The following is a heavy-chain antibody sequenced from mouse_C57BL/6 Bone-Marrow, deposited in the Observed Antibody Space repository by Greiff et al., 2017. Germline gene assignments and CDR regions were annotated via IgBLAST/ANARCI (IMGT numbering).Heavy chain of an antibody. CDR2: IYPGNSDT. V-gene: IGHV1-5*01. CDR3: TRGDYGPVKPYFDY. CDR1: GYTFTSYW. D-gene: IGHD1-1*01. J-gene: IGHJ2*01. Sequence: EVQLQQSGTVLARPGASVKMSCKTPGYTFTSYWMHWVKQRPGQGLEWIGAIYPGNSDTSSNQKFKGKAKLTAVTSASTAYMELSSLTNEDSAVYYCTRGDYGPVKPYFDYWGQGTTLTVSS.